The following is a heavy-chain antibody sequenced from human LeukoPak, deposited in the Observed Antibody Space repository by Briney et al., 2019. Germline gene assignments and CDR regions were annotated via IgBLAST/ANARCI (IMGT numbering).Heavy chain of an antibody. CDR1: GYTFTSYG. J-gene: IGHJ4*02. CDR3: ARFDCSSTSCYFDY. Sequence: ASVKVSCKASGYTFTSYGISWVRQAPGQGLEWMGIINPSGGSTSYAQKFQGRVTMTRDMSTSTVYMELSSLRSEDTAVYYCARFDCSSTSCYFDYWGQGTLVTVSS. CDR2: INPSGGST. V-gene: IGHV1-46*01. D-gene: IGHD2-2*01.